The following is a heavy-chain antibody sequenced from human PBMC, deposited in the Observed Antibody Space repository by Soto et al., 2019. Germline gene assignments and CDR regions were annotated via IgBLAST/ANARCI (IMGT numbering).Heavy chain of an antibody. V-gene: IGHV1-18*01. CDR3: ASDRVDDIRWADFDC. CDR2: ISAYNGKT. Sequence: QVLLVQSGAEVRKPGASVKVSCKASAYTFTSYAITWVRQAPGQVLEWMGWISAYNGKTNYAQKLQGRVTMTTHTTTRTAYIELRSPRSDDTAVYYCASDRVDDIRWADFDCWGQGTLVTVTS. J-gene: IGHJ4*02. CDR1: AYTFTSYA. D-gene: IGHD3-22*01.